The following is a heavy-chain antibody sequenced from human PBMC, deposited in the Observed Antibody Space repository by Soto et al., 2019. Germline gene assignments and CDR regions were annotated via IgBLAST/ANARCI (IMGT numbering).Heavy chain of an antibody. D-gene: IGHD1-26*01. CDR2: IYYSGST. V-gene: IGHV4-59*01. CDR1: GGSISSYY. J-gene: IGHJ4*02. Sequence: SETLSLTCTVSGGSISSYYWSWIRQPPGKGLEWIGYIYYSGSTNYNPSLKSRVTISVDTSKNQFALKLSSVTAADTAVYYCARGPRWELLESQPTNFDYWGQGTLVTVSS. CDR3: ARGPRWELLESQPTNFDY.